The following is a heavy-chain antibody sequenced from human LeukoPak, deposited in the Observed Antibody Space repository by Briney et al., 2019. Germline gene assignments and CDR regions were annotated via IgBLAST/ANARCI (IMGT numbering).Heavy chain of an antibody. D-gene: IGHD2-2*02. CDR1: GGSFSGYY. CDR3: ARGHDVVVPAAILGDAFDI. Sequence: SETLSLTCAVYGGSFSGYYWSWIRQPPGKGLEWIGEINHSGSTNYNPSLTSRVTISVDTSKNQFSLKLSSVTAADTAVYYCARGHDVVVPAAILGDAFDIWGQGTMVAVSS. CDR2: INHSGST. J-gene: IGHJ3*02. V-gene: IGHV4-34*01.